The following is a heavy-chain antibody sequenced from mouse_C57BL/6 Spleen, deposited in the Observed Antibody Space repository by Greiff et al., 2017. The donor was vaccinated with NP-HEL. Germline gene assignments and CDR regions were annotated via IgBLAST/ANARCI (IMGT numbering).Heavy chain of an antibody. Sequence: VQLQQSGTVLARPGASVKMSCKTSGYTFTSYWMHWVKQRPGQGLEWIGALYPGNSDTSYNQKFKGKAKLTAVTSASTAYMELSSLTNEDSAVYYCTSLAVVANFDYWGQGTTLTVSS. D-gene: IGHD1-1*01. CDR3: TSLAVVANFDY. CDR1: GYTFTSYW. CDR2: LYPGNSDT. J-gene: IGHJ2*01. V-gene: IGHV1-5*01.